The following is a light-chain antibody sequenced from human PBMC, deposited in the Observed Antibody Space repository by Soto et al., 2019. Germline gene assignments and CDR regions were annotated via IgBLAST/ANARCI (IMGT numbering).Light chain of an antibody. CDR2: EVS. J-gene: IGLJ1*01. CDR1: SSDVGGYNY. Sequence: QSALTQPPSASGSPGQSVTISCTGTSSDVGGYNYVSWYQQHPGKASKLMIYEVSKRPSGVPDRFSGSNSGNTASLTVSGLQAEDEADYYCSSYAGSNSVVFGTGTKLTVL. CDR3: SSYAGSNSVV. V-gene: IGLV2-8*01.